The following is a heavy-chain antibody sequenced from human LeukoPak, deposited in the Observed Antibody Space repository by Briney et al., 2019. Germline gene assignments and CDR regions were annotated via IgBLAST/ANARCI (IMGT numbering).Heavy chain of an antibody. J-gene: IGHJ5*02. CDR1: GYTFTDYY. CDR3: AKGRNVVVVVATRNWFDP. CDR2: INPSSGGT. Sequence: GASVKVSCKASGYTFTDYYLHWVRQAPGQGLEWMGWINPSSGGTNYAQKFQGRVTMTRDTTINTVYMELSRLRSDDTAVYYCAKGRNVVVVVATRNWFDPWGQGALVTVSS. V-gene: IGHV1-2*02. D-gene: IGHD2-15*01.